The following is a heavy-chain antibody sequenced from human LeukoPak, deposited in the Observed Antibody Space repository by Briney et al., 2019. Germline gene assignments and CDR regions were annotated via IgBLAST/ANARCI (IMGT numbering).Heavy chain of an antibody. Sequence: PGGSLRLSCAASGFTFSSYAMSWVRQAPGKGLEWVSAISGSGGSTYYADSVKGRSTISRDNSKNTLYLQMNSLRAEDTAVYYCAKPAYYYGSGSYDYWGQGTLVTVSS. CDR2: ISGSGGST. J-gene: IGHJ4*02. CDR1: GFTFSSYA. CDR3: AKPAYYYGSGSYDY. D-gene: IGHD3-10*01. V-gene: IGHV3-23*01.